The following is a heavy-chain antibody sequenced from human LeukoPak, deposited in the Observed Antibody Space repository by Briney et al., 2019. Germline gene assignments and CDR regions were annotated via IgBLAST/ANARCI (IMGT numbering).Heavy chain of an antibody. CDR2: IRSDGSDT. V-gene: IGHV3-74*01. J-gene: IGHJ4*02. CDR1: GFTFSDTW. CDR3: AKATGTLAN. Sequence: GGSLRLSCAASGFTFSDTWMHWVRQAPGEGLVWVSRIRSDGSDTRYAESVKGRFTISRDNAKNTLYLQMNSLTAEDTAIYYCAKATGTLANWGQGTLVTVSS. D-gene: IGHD1-1*01.